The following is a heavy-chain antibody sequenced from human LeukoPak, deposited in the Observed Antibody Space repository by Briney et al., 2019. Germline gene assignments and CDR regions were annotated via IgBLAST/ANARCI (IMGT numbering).Heavy chain of an antibody. CDR1: GYSFTTYW. Sequence: KHGASLKISCKGSGYSFTTYWIAWVRQMPGKGLEWMGVIYPGNSDITHSPSFQGQVTISVDKSISTAYLQWSSLKASDTAIYYCARHLSSITSCPHYWGQGTLVTVSS. CDR3: ARHLSSITSCPHY. CDR2: IYPGNSDI. J-gene: IGHJ4*02. V-gene: IGHV5-51*01. D-gene: IGHD2-2*01.